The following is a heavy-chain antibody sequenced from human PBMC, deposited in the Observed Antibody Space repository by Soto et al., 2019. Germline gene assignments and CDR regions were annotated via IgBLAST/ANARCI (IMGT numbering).Heavy chain of an antibody. CDR2: IIPIFGTT. CDR1: GGTFSNDA. Sequence: QEQLVQAGAEVKKPGSSVRISCRASGGTFSNDAVSWVRQAPGQGLQWMGGIIPIFGTTHYAQKFQGRVTITADESTATAYMELRSLTSEDTAVYYCATGLRTGNYGMDVGGQGTAVTVSS. D-gene: IGHD3-10*01. V-gene: IGHV1-69*01. J-gene: IGHJ6*02. CDR3: ATGLRTGNYGMDV.